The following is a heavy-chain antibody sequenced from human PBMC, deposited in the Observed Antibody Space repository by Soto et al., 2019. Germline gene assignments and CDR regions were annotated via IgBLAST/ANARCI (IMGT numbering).Heavy chain of an antibody. D-gene: IGHD5-18*01. CDR2: IYYSGST. CDR3: RGIQLPPSTEAQDAFDI. Sequence: SETLSLTCTVSGGSISSYYCGWIWQPPGKGLEWNGCIYYSGSTYYNPSLKSRVTISVDTSKNQFSLKLSSVTAADTAVYYCRGIQLPPSTEAQDAFDIWGQGTMVTVSS. V-gene: IGHV4-59*08. CDR1: GGSISSYY. J-gene: IGHJ3*02.